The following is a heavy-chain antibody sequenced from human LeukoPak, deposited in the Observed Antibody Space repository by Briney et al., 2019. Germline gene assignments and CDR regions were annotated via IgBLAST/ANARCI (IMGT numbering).Heavy chain of an antibody. CDR3: SRDFSSTAYWELDY. D-gene: IGHD3-10*01. CDR2: VNPKNGDT. J-gene: IGHJ4*02. Sequence: GSSVRISCKASGYIFTDYFIHWVRQAPGQGPEWMGRVNPKNGDTYYAQTFQGRVTVTGATSISTAYMDLTTLRSDDTAIYYCSRDFSSTAYWELDYWGQGTLVTVSS. CDR1: GYIFTDYF. V-gene: IGHV1-2*06.